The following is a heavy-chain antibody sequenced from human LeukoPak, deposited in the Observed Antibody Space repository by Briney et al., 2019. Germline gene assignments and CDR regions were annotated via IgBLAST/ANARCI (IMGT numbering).Heavy chain of an antibody. CDR3: VGTEPNFDY. D-gene: IGHD1-14*01. CDR1: GFTFSSYW. CDR2: INGDGSST. V-gene: IGHV3-74*01. J-gene: IGHJ4*02. Sequence: SLRLSCAASGFTFSSYWMHWVRQAPGKGLVWVSRINGDGSSTSYADSVQGRFTISRDNSKNTLYLQMNSLRAEDTAVYYCVGTEPNFDYWGQGTLVTVSS.